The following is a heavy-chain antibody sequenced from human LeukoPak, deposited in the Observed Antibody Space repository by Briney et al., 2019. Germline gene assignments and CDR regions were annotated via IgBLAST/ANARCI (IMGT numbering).Heavy chain of an antibody. CDR3: ARAEYSSSWYGVNWFDP. CDR1: GFTFSSYE. Sequence: GGSLRLSCAASGFTFSSYEMNWVRQAPGKGLEWVSYISSSGSTIYYADSVKGRFTISRDNAKNSLYLQMNSPRAEDTAVYYCARAEYSSSWYGVNWFDPWGQGTLVTVSS. J-gene: IGHJ5*02. V-gene: IGHV3-48*03. D-gene: IGHD6-13*01. CDR2: ISSSGSTI.